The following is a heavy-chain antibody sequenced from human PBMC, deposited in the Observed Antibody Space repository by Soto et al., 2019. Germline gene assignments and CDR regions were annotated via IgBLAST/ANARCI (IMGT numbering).Heavy chain of an antibody. V-gene: IGHV3-72*01. Sequence: GGSLRLSCAVSGFTFGDHYIDWVRQPPGKGLEWVGRIINKPHGYSTTYAASVKGRFTLSRDDSKNSVFLQMNSLKTEDTAIYYCARGLYYYDSSGYWGYWGQGTLVTVSS. CDR2: IINKPHGYST. CDR1: GFTFGDHY. J-gene: IGHJ4*02. D-gene: IGHD3-22*01. CDR3: ARGLYYYDSSGYWGY.